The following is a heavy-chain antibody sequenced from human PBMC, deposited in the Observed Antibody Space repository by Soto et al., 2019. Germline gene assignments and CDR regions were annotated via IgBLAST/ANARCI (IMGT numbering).Heavy chain of an antibody. CDR1: GFSFSDYA. CDR2: MSGRGGST. J-gene: IGHJ4*02. V-gene: IGHV3-23*01. CDR3: AALGYCTNGVCYTGFDY. Sequence: GGSLSLSCAASGFSFSDYAMNWVRQAPGKGLEWVSGMSGRGGSTYYAESVKGRFSISRDNSKNMLYLQMNSLRSEDTAVYYCAALGYCTNGVCYTGFDYWGQGTLVTVSS. D-gene: IGHD2-8*01.